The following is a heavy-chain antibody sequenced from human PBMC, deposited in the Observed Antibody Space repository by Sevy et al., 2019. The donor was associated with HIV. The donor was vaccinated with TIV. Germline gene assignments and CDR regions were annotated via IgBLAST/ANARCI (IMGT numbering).Heavy chain of an antibody. CDR3: ARLDRAYCGGDCPPRGGVDY. D-gene: IGHD2-21*02. CDR1: GYSFTSYW. Sequence: GESLKISCKGSGYSFTSYWIGWVRQMPGKGLEWMGIIYPGDSDTRYSPSFQGQVTISADKSISPAYLQWSSLKAPDTAMYYCARLDRAYCGGDCPPRGGVDYWGQGTLVTVSS. J-gene: IGHJ4*02. V-gene: IGHV5-51*01. CDR2: IYPGDSDT.